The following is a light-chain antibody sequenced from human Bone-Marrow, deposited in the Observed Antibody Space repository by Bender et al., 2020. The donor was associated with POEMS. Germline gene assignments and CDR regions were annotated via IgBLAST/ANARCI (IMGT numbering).Light chain of an antibody. CDR1: SSDIGSFDH. Sequence: QSDLTQPASVSGSPGQSITISCSGTSSDIGSFDHVSWYQQHPGKVPNLIIYEVSQRPSGVPDRFFGSKSGNTASLIISGLQAEDEADYYCCSFARTSWVFGGGTKVTVL. CDR2: EVS. V-gene: IGLV2-23*02. CDR3: CSFARTSWV. J-gene: IGLJ3*02.